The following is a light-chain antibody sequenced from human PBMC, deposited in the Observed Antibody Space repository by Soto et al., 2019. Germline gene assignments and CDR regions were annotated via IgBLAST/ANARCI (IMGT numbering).Light chain of an antibody. CDR1: SSDVGGYNY. V-gene: IGLV2-14*01. J-gene: IGLJ2*01. CDR3: DSYTRRSLVV. Sequence: QSALTQPASVSGSPGQSITISCTGTSSDVGGYNYVSWYQQHPGKAPKLMIYDVSNRPSGVFNRFSGSKSGNTASLTISGLQAEDEADYYFDSYTRRSLVVVGGGSELAVL. CDR2: DVS.